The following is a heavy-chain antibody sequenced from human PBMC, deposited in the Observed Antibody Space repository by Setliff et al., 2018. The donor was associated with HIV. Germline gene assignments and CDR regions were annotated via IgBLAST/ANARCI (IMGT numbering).Heavy chain of an antibody. D-gene: IGHD3-22*01. CDR3: ARVDYYDSSGYPTDY. V-gene: IGHV1-69*13. CDR1: GGTFSSYP. CDR2: IIPIFGTT. J-gene: IGHJ4*02. Sequence: GASVKVSCKASGGTFSSYPISWVRQAPGQGLEWMGGIIPIFGTTHYAQKSQGRVTVTADESTSTAYMELRSLRSDDTAVYSCARVDYYDSSGYPTDYWGQGTLVTVSS.